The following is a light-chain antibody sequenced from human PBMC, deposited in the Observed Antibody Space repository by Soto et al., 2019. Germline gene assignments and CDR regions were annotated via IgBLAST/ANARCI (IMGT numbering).Light chain of an antibody. V-gene: IGKV3-20*01. CDR3: QQYGSSSYT. J-gene: IGKJ2*01. CDR1: QSVSSSY. CDR2: GAS. Sequence: EIVLTQSPGTLSLSPGERATLSCRASQSVSSSYLAWYQQKPGQAPRLLIYGASSRATGIPDRFSGSGSGTDFTLTISRLEPDDFAVYYCQQYGSSSYTFGQGTKQEIK.